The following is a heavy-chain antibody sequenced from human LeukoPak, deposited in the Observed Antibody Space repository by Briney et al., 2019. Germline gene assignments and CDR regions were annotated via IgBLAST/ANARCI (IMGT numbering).Heavy chain of an antibody. D-gene: IGHD2-2*01. CDR3: TLSSTSWFYFDY. Sequence: PGGSLRPSCAASRFTFSGFDMNWVRQAPGKGLEWVSYISSSISTKYYADSVKGRFTISRDNAKNSLYLQMNSLRAEDTAVYYCTLSSTSWFYFDYWGQGTLVTVSS. V-gene: IGHV3-48*01. CDR2: ISSSISTK. J-gene: IGHJ4*02. CDR1: RFTFSGFD.